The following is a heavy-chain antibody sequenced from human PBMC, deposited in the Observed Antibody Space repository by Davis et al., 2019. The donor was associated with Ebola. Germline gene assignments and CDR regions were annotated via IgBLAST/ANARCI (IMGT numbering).Heavy chain of an antibody. V-gene: IGHV1-8*01. CDR1: GYTFTSYD. J-gene: IGHJ6*02. CDR2: MNPNSGNT. CDR3: ARGESSSYYYYGMDV. Sequence: ASVQVSCKASGYTFTSYDINWVRQATGQGLEWMGWMNPNSGNTGYAQKFQGRVTMTRNTSISTAYMELSSLRSEDTAVYYCARGESSSYYYYGMDVWGQGTTVTVSS.